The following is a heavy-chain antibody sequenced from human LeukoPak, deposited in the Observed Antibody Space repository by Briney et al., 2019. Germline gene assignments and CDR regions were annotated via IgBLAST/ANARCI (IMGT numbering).Heavy chain of an antibody. V-gene: IGHV4-4*07. CDR1: GGSISSYY. D-gene: IGHD2-21*01. J-gene: IGHJ5*02. CDR3: ARYSNAVAGARWFDH. Sequence: SETLSLTCTASGGSISSYYWSWIRQPAGKGLEWIGRIYTSGSTNYNPSLKSRVTMSVDTSKNQFSLKLSSVTAADTAVYYCARYSNAVAGARWFDHWGQGTLVTVSS. CDR2: IYTSGST.